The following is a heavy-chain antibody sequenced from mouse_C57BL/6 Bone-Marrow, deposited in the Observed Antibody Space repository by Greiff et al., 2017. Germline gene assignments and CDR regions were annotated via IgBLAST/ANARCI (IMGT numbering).Heavy chain of an antibody. Sequence: EVKLQESGPGMVKPSQSLSLTCTVTGYSITSGYDWHWIRHFPGNKLEWMGYISYSGSTNYNPSLKSRISITHDTSKNHFFLKLNSVTTEDTATYSCARGDYDVPFAYWGQGTLVTVSA. CDR2: ISYSGST. V-gene: IGHV3-1*01. CDR3: ARGDYDVPFAY. D-gene: IGHD2-4*01. J-gene: IGHJ3*01. CDR1: GYSITSGYD.